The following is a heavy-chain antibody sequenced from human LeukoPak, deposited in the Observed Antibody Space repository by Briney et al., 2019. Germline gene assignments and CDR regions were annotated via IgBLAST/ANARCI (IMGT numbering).Heavy chain of an antibody. CDR3: ARGAGDSSWYDYYYYYMDV. V-gene: IGHV4-59*01. Sequence: SETLSLTCTVSGGSISSYYWSWIRQPPGKGLEWIGYIYYSGSTNYNPSLKSRVTISVDTSKNQFSPKLSSVTAADTAVYYCARGAGDSSWYDYYYYYMDVWGKGTTVTVSS. D-gene: IGHD6-13*01. CDR2: IYYSGST. J-gene: IGHJ6*03. CDR1: GGSISSYY.